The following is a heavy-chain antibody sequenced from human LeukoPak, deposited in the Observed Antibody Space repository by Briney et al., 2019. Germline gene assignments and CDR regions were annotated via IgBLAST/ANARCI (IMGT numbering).Heavy chain of an antibody. J-gene: IGHJ4*02. CDR3: GKEASGYYGSGSYIDY. CDR2: ISGSSAYT. D-gene: IGHD3-10*01. Sequence: GGCLRLSCAASGFTFSSYAMSWVRQAPGRGLEWASRISGSSAYTDYADSVKGRFTISRDKSKNTLYLQINRLRADDTAVYYCGKEASGYYGSGSYIDYWGQGTLVTVSS. CDR1: GFTFSSYA. V-gene: IGHV3-23*01.